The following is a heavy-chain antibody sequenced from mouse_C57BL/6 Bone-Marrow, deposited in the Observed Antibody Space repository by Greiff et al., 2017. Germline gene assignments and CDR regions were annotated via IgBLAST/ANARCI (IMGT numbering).Heavy chain of an antibody. V-gene: IGHV1-39*01. CDR3: ASPGTSMDY. J-gene: IGHJ4*01. Sequence: EVQLQQSGPELVKPGASVKISCKASGYSFTDYTMNWVKQSNGKSLEWIGVINPNYGTTSYNQKFKGKVTLTLDQSSSTVYMQLNSLTSEDSAVYYCASPGTSMDYWGQGTSVTVSS. CDR1: GYSFTDYT. D-gene: IGHD4-1*01. CDR2: INPNYGTT.